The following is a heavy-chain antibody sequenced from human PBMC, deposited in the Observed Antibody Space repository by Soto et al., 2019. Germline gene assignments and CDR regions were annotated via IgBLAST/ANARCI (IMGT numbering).Heavy chain of an antibody. CDR1: GFTFSSYA. V-gene: IGHV3-30-3*01. CDR2: ISYDGSNK. J-gene: IGHJ6*02. Sequence: PGGSLRLSCAASGFTFSSYAMHWVRQAPGKGLEWVAVISYDGSNKYYADSVKGRFTISRDNSKNTLYLQMNSLRAEDTAVYYCARDLYYYDSSGYPASYGMDVWGQGTTVTVSS. CDR3: ARDLYYYDSSGYPASYGMDV. D-gene: IGHD3-22*01.